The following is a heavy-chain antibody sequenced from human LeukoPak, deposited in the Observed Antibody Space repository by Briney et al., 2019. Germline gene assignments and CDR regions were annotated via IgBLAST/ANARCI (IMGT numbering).Heavy chain of an antibody. J-gene: IGHJ3*02. CDR1: GGSISGYY. Sequence: SETLSLTCTVSGGSISGYYWSWIRQPAGEGLEWIGYIYNSGNTNYNPSLKSRVTISVDTSKNQFSLKLTSVTAADTAVYYCARYRAFDIWGRGTLVTVSS. V-gene: IGHV4-59*01. CDR3: ARYRAFDI. CDR2: IYNSGNT.